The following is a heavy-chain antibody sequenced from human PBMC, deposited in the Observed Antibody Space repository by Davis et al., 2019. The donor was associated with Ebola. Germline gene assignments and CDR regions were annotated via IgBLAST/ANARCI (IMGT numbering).Heavy chain of an antibody. CDR1: GFTFRDFY. J-gene: IGHJ4*02. V-gene: IGHV3-11*01. CDR3: ARGSPRRGSNDIDL. Sequence: GESLKISCATSGFTFRDFYFSWIRRSPGKGLQWLSFITTASTAIYYADSVKGRFTISRDSTTNSVYLQMIGLRADDTATYYCARGSPRRGSNDIDLWGQGTLVTVSS. D-gene: IGHD2-15*01. CDR2: ITTASTAI.